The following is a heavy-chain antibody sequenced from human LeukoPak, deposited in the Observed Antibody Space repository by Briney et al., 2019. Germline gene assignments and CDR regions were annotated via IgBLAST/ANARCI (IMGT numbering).Heavy chain of an antibody. Sequence: SETLSLTCAVSGGSISSGGYSWSWIRQPPGKGLEWIGYIYHSGSTYYNPSLKSRVTISVDKSKNQFSLKLSSVTAADTAVYYCARDPLRYSSGWYTGFDYWGQGTLVTVSS. CDR1: GGSISSGGYS. D-gene: IGHD6-19*01. CDR2: IYHSGST. J-gene: IGHJ4*02. V-gene: IGHV4-30-2*01. CDR3: ARDPLRYSSGWYTGFDY.